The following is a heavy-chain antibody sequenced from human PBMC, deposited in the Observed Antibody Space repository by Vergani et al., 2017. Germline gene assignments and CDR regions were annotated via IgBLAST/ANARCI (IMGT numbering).Heavy chain of an antibody. CDR1: GFTFSSYA. V-gene: IGHV3-23*01. CDR3: ARGGITVGGVIVIRRPFDY. CDR2: ISGSGGST. J-gene: IGHJ4*02. D-gene: IGHD3-16*02. Sequence: EVQLLESGGGLVQPGGSLRLSCAASGFTFSSYAMSWVRQAPGKGLGWVSAISGSGGSTYYADSVKGRFTISRDNSKNTLYLQMNSLRAEDTAVYYCARGGITVGGVIVIRRPFDYWGQGTLVTVSS.